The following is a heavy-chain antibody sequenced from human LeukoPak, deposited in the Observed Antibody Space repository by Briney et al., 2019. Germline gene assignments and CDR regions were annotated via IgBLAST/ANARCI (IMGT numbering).Heavy chain of an antibody. D-gene: IGHD2-2*01. J-gene: IGHJ6*02. CDR3: AGDVGIVVVPAAPGYYYYYGMDV. CDR2: VSAYNGNT. Sequence: ASVKVSCKASGYTFTSYGISWVRQAPGQGLEWMGWVSAYNGNTNYAQKLQGRVTMTTDTSTSTAYMELRSLRSDDTAVYYCAGDVGIVVVPAAPGYYYYYGMDVWGQGTTVTVSS. V-gene: IGHV1-18*01. CDR1: GYTFTSYG.